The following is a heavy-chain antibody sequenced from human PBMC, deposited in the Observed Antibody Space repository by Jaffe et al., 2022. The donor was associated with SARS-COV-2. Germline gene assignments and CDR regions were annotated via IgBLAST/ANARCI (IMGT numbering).Heavy chain of an antibody. Sequence: QVQLVQSGAEVKKPGSSVKVSCKASGGTFSSYAISWVRQAPGQGLEWMGGIIPIFGTANYAQKFQGRVTITADESTSTAYMELSSLRSEDTAVYYCASPTSPSSGWYPRSASPYDAFDIWGQGTMVTVSS. CDR1: GGTFSSYA. V-gene: IGHV1-69*01. CDR2: IIPIFGTA. D-gene: IGHD6-19*01. CDR3: ASPTSPSSGWYPRSASPYDAFDI. J-gene: IGHJ3*02.